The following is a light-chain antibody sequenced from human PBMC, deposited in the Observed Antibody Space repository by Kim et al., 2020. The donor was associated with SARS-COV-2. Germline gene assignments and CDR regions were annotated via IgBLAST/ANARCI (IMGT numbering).Light chain of an antibody. Sequence: DIQMTQSPSTLSVSVGDRVTITCRASQSISSWLAWYQQKPGKAPKLLIYDASSLESGVPSRFSGSGSGTEFTLTISSLQPDDFATYYCQQYNSYPWTFGQGPKVDIK. V-gene: IGKV1-5*01. CDR3: QQYNSYPWT. CDR1: QSISSW. J-gene: IGKJ1*01. CDR2: DAS.